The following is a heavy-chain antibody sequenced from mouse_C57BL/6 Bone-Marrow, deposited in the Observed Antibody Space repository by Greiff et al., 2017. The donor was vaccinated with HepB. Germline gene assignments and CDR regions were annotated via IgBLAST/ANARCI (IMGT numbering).Heavy chain of an antibody. D-gene: IGHD1-1*01. CDR3: VSAYYGSGGFAY. CDR1: GFSFNTYA. CDR2: IRSKSNNYAT. J-gene: IGHJ3*01. Sequence: DAGGGLVQPKGSLKLSCAASGFSFNTYAMNWVRQAPGKGLEWVARIRSKSNNYATYYADSVKDRFTISRDDSESMLYLQMNNLKTEDTAMYYCVSAYYGSGGFAYWGQGTLVTVSA. V-gene: IGHV10-1*01.